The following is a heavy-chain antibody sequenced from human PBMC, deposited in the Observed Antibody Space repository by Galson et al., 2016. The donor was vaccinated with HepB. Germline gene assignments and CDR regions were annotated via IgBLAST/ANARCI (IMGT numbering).Heavy chain of an antibody. Sequence: SLRLSCAASGFIVSSTYMSWVRQAPGKELESVSVIFSGGTTFYADSVMGRFTISRDNSRNTLFLQMSSLRVEDTAVYYCARDSGYNEHGGFDNWGQGTLVTVSS. J-gene: IGHJ4*02. V-gene: IGHV3-66*02. CDR2: IFSGGTT. D-gene: IGHD6-25*01. CDR1: GFIVSSTY. CDR3: ARDSGYNEHGGFDN.